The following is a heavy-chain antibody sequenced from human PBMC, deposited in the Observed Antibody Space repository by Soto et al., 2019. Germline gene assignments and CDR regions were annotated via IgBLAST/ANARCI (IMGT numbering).Heavy chain of an antibody. CDR3: AKGVRPYCSGVYCYPFDY. D-gene: IGHD2-15*01. CDR2: TWHDGSNK. Sequence: QQQLVESGGGVVQPGRSLRLSCTSSGFTLRSSAIHWVRQAPGKGLEAVAFTWHDGSNKYYADSVKGRFTASRDSSNDVLYLQMDNLRVEDTAVYYCAKGVRPYCSGVYCYPFDYWGQGTLVSVSS. CDR1: GFTLRSSA. J-gene: IGHJ4*02. V-gene: IGHV3-33*06.